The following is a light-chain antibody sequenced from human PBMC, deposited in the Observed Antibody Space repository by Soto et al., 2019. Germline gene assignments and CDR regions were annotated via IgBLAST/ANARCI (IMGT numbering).Light chain of an antibody. V-gene: IGKV3-15*01. CDR3: QQYNNWPRT. Sequence: EIVMTQSPATLSVSPGEGATLSCRASQSVSSKLAWYQQKPGQAPRLLIYGVSTRATDIPDRFSGSGSGTEFTLTISSLQSEDLAVYYCQQYNNWPRTFGQGTRLEI. CDR2: GVS. CDR1: QSVSSK. J-gene: IGKJ5*01.